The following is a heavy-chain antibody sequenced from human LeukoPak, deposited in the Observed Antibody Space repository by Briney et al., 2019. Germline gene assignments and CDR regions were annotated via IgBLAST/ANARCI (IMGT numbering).Heavy chain of an antibody. D-gene: IGHD6-19*01. J-gene: IGHJ5*02. CDR3: ARGHGGWYFFDP. Sequence: SETLSLTCAVYGGSFSGYYWSWIRQPPGKGLEWIGEINHSGSTNHNPSLKSRVTISVDTSKNQFSLKLSSVTAADTAVYYCARGHGGWYFFDPWGQGTLVTVSS. V-gene: IGHV4-34*01. CDR1: GGSFSGYY. CDR2: INHSGST.